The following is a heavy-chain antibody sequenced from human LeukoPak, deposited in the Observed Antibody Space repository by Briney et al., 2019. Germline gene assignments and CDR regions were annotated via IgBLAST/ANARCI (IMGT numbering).Heavy chain of an antibody. D-gene: IGHD5/OR15-5a*01. CDR2: ISYSGNT. J-gene: IGHJ4*02. Sequence: PSQTLSLTCTVSGDSINSADYYWNWIRQHPGKGLEWIGYISYSGNTYYNPSLKSRVTISVDTSKNQFSLKLSSVTAADTAVYYCARLVSTKDYFDYWGQGTLVTVSS. CDR3: ARLVSTKDYFDY. CDR1: GDSINSADYY. V-gene: IGHV4-31*03.